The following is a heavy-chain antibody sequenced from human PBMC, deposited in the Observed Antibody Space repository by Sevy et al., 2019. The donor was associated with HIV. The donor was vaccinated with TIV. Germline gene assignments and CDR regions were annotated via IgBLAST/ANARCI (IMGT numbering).Heavy chain of an antibody. CDR1: GFTFSSYS. D-gene: IGHD3-16*02. Sequence: GGSLRLSCAASGFTFSSYSMNWVRQAPGKGLEWVSSISSSSSYIYYADSVKGRFTISRDNAKNSLHLQMNSLRAEDTAVYYCAREPDYVWGSYRSIDYWGQGTLVTVSS. V-gene: IGHV3-21*01. CDR3: AREPDYVWGSYRSIDY. J-gene: IGHJ4*02. CDR2: ISSSSSYI.